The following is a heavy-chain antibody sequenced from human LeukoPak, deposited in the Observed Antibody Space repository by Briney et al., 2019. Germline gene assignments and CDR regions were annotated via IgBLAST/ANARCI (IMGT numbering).Heavy chain of an antibody. D-gene: IGHD1-26*01. CDR1: GFKFSDHY. V-gene: IGHV3-11*01. Sequence: GGSLRLSCVVSGFKFSDHYMSWIRQAPGKGLEWVSYISTSGSSTYYAPSVKGRFIISRDNTKDSLYLQMNSLRVEETAVYYCARGLPKWEETGADYWGQGTLVTVSS. CDR2: ISTSGSST. J-gene: IGHJ4*02. CDR3: ARGLPKWEETGADY.